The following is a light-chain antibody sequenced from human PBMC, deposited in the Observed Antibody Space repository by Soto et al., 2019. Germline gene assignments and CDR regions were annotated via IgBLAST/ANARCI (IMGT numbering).Light chain of an antibody. CDR3: QQFNSSPLT. J-gene: IGKJ1*01. Sequence: AILLTQSPSSLSASVGDRVAVTCRASRNIRSALAWYQQRPGKPPKLLIYDASTLESGVPERFSGSGSGSDFTLSISSLQPEDFATYYCQQFNSSPLTFGQGTRVEI. V-gene: IGKV1-13*02. CDR1: RNIRSA. CDR2: DAS.